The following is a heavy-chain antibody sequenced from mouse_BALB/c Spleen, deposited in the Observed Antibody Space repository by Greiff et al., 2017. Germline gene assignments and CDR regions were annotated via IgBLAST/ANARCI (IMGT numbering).Heavy chain of an antibody. V-gene: IGHV1-14*01. D-gene: IGHD2-14*01. Sequence: EVQLQESGPELVKPGASVKMSCKASGYTFTSYVMHWVKQKPGQGLEWIGYINPYNDGTKYNEKFKGKATLTSDKSSSTAYMELSSLTSEDSAVYYCARSEGYRYDGFDYWGQGTTLTVAS. CDR3: ARSEGYRYDGFDY. J-gene: IGHJ2*01. CDR1: GYTFTSYV. CDR2: INPYNDGT.